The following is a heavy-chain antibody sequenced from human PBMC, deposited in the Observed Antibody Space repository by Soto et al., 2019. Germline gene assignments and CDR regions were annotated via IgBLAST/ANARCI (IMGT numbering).Heavy chain of an antibody. CDR1: GFTFSNFA. Sequence: QVQLVESGGGVVQPGGSLRLSCAASGFTFSNFAMHWVRQAPGKGLEWVAATSFDGKNKDYADSVKGRFTISRDNSKKTLFLQMNSLRPEDTAVYYCARERAIVATGIFYSWGQGTLVTVSS. D-gene: IGHD6-13*01. V-gene: IGHV3-30*04. CDR3: ARERAIVATGIFYS. J-gene: IGHJ5*01. CDR2: TSFDGKNK.